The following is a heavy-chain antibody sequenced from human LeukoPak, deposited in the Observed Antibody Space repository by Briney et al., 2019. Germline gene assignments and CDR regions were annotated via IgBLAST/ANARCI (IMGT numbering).Heavy chain of an antibody. D-gene: IGHD3-22*01. CDR2: ISPSGDRT. V-gene: IGHV1-46*01. Sequence: ASVKVSCKASGYTFTSYYIHWVRQAPGQGLQWMGMISPSGDRTTYSQKFQGRVILTRDMSTRTVYMDLRSLRSEDTAVYYCARTTYYYDSSGYYRGFDPWGQGTLVTVSS. CDR3: ARTTYYYDSSGYYRGFDP. CDR1: GYTFTSYY. J-gene: IGHJ5*02.